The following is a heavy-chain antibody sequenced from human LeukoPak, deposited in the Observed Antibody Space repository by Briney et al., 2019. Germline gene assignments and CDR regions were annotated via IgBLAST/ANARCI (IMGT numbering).Heavy chain of an antibody. V-gene: IGHV1-2*02. D-gene: IGHD6-13*01. CDR3: AKVRDRLSSFYPAA. Sequence: ASVKVSCTASGYSFTNYYIHWVRQAPGQGLEWMSWINPHSGGRNLAQTFQGRVTMTRDTSITTAYLELSGLTSDDTAMYYCAKVRDRLSSFYPAAWGQGTLVSVSS. J-gene: IGHJ4*02. CDR1: GYSFTNYY. CDR2: INPHSGGR.